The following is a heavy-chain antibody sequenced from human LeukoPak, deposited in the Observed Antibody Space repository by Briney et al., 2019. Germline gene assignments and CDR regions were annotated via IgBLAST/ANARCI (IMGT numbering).Heavy chain of an antibody. CDR2: IYSGGST. J-gene: IGHJ3*02. CDR1: GFTVSSNY. CDR3: AGAIYGDYVGAFDI. D-gene: IGHD4-17*01. V-gene: IGHV3-53*01. Sequence: PGGSLRLSCAASGFTVSSNYMSWVRQAPGKGLEWVSVIYSGGSTYYADSVKGRFTISRDNSKNTLYLQMNSLRAEDTAVYYCAGAIYGDYVGAFDIWGRGTMVTVSS.